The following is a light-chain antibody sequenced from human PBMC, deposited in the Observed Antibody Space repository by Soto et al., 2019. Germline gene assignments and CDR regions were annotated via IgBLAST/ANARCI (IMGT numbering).Light chain of an antibody. J-gene: IGKJ4*01. CDR2: DAS. V-gene: IGKV3-11*01. Sequence: EIVLTQSPATLSLSPGERATLSCRASQSVSSYLAWYQQKPGQAPRRLIYDASNRATGIPARCSGSGAGTDFNLTISSLEPEDFAVYYCQQRSNWLTFGGGTKVEIK. CDR3: QQRSNWLT. CDR1: QSVSSY.